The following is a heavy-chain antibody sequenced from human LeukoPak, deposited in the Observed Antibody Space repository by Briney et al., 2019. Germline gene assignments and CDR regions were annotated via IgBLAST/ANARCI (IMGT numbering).Heavy chain of an antibody. D-gene: IGHD4-17*01. CDR2: IYYSGST. CDR3: ARRDYGDYIADY. V-gene: IGHV4-39*01. CDR1: GFTFSDYY. Sequence: GSLRLSCAASGFTFSDYYMIWIRQPPGKGLEWIGSIYYSGSTYYNPSLKSRVTISVDTSKNQFSLKLSSVTAADTAVYYCARRDYGDYIADYWGQGTLVTVSS. J-gene: IGHJ4*02.